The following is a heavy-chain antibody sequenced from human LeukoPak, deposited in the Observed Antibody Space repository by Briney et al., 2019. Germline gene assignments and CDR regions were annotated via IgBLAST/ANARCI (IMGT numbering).Heavy chain of an antibody. CDR3: AKDLNYYDSSGYWSPYYYGMDV. D-gene: IGHD3-22*01. V-gene: IGHV3-30-3*01. Sequence: GGSLRLSCAASGFTFSSYAMPWVRQAPGKGLEWVAVISYDGSNKYYADSVKGRFTISRDNSKNTLYLQMNSLRAEDTAVYYCAKDLNYYDSSGYWSPYYYGMDVWGQGTTVTVSS. J-gene: IGHJ6*02. CDR1: GFTFSSYA. CDR2: ISYDGSNK.